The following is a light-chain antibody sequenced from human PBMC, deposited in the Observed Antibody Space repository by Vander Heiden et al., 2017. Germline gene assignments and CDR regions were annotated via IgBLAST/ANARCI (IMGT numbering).Light chain of an antibody. CDR2: EVN. CDR3: SSYAGRYSWV. J-gene: IGLJ3*02. CDR1: SSDVGAYNY. V-gene: IGLV2-8*01. Sequence: QSALTQPPSAPGSPGQSITISCTGTSSDVGAYNYVSWYQQHPGKAPKLVIYEVNKRPSGVPHRFSGSKSGNAASLTVSGIQAEDEADFYCSSYAGRYSWVVGGGTKLTVL.